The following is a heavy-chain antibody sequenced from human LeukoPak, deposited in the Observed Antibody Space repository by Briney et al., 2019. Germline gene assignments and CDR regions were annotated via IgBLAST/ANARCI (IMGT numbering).Heavy chain of an antibody. Sequence: GGSLRLSCAASGFSFSSYSMNWVRQAPGKGLEWVSSISSSSSYIYYADSVKGRFTISRDNAKNSLYLQMNSLRAEDTTVYYCARSNTGFDYWGQGTLVTVSS. V-gene: IGHV3-21*01. D-gene: IGHD5-18*01. CDR1: GFSFSSYS. CDR3: ARSNTGFDY. J-gene: IGHJ4*02. CDR2: ISSSSSYI.